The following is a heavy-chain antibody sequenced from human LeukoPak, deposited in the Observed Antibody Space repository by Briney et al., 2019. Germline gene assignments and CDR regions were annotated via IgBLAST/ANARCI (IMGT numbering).Heavy chain of an antibody. D-gene: IGHD3-9*01. V-gene: IGHV3-7*03. CDR3: ARDYTGYFP. CDR1: GFMFSSNW. J-gene: IGHJ5*02. CDR2: IKTDGSEK. Sequence: GGSLRLSCAASGFMFSSNWMSWVRQAPGKGLEWVANIKTDGSEKYYVDSVKGRFTISRDNAKNSLYLQMNSLRAEDTAVYYCARDYTGYFPWGQGTLVIVSS.